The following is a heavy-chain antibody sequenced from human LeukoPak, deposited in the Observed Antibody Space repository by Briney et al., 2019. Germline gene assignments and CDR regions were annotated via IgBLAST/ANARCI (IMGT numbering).Heavy chain of an antibody. V-gene: IGHV4-34*01. Sequence: SETLSLTCAVYGGSFSGYYWSWIRQPPGKGLEWIGEINHSGNTNYNPSLKSRVTISVDTSKNQFSLKLSSVTAADTAVYYCASPKYSYGYPYYFDYWGQGTLVTVSS. CDR1: GGSFSGYY. J-gene: IGHJ4*02. CDR2: INHSGNT. CDR3: ASPKYSYGYPYYFDY. D-gene: IGHD5-18*01.